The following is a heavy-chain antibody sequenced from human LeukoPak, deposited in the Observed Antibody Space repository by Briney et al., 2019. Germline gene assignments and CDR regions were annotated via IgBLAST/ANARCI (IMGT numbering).Heavy chain of an antibody. Sequence: SGTLSLTCAVSGGSISSSNWWGWVRQPPGKGLEWIGEIYHSGSTNYNPSLKSRVTISVDKSKNQFSLKLSSVTAADTAVYYCARSQEYYDFWSGLDYYYGMDVWGQGTTVTVSS. CDR3: ARSQEYYDFWSGLDYYYGMDV. V-gene: IGHV4-4*02. D-gene: IGHD3-3*01. J-gene: IGHJ6*02. CDR1: GGSISSSNW. CDR2: IYHSGST.